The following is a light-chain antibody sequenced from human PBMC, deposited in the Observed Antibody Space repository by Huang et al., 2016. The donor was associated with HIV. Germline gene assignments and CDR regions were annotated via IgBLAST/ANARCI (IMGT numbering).Light chain of an antibody. V-gene: IGKV3-15*01. J-gene: IGKJ4*01. Sequence: ILLTQFPATLSVSPGQRVTLSCRASQSVGGKLAWYQQRPGQAPRLLIYGASTRVPTIPDRFSGSGSGTEFTLTISSLQSEDFAVYYCRQYDTWPPLTFGGGTKV. CDR2: GAS. CDR1: QSVGGK. CDR3: RQYDTWPPLT.